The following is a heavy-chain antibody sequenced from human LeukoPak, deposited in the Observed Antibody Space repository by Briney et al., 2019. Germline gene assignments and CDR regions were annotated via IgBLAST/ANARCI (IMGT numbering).Heavy chain of an antibody. Sequence: SETLSLTCTVSGGSISSGDYYWSWIRQPPGKGLEWIGYIYYSGSTYYNPSLKSRVTISVDTSKNQFSLKLSSVTAADPAVYYCARAPLRITIYGVGKAPFDPWGQGTLVTVSS. J-gene: IGHJ5*02. CDR2: IYYSGST. V-gene: IGHV4-30-4*08. CDR3: ARAPLRITIYGVGKAPFDP. D-gene: IGHD3-3*01. CDR1: GGSISSGDYY.